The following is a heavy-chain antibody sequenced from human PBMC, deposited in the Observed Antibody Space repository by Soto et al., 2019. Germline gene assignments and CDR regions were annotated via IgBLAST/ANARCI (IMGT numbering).Heavy chain of an antibody. J-gene: IGHJ4*02. Sequence: QVQLVESGGGVVQPGRSLRLSCAASGFTFSSYGMHWVRQAPGKGLEWVAVISYDGSNKYYADSVKGRFTISRDNSKNTLYLQMNSRRAEDTAVYYCAKDHSGGSCYPDYWGQGTLVTVSS. CDR2: ISYDGSNK. CDR3: AKDHSGGSCYPDY. V-gene: IGHV3-30*18. D-gene: IGHD2-15*01. CDR1: GFTFSSYG.